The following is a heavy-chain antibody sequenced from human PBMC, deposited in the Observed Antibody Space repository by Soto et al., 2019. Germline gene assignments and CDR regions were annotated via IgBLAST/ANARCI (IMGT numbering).Heavy chain of an antibody. CDR2: INADGSGT. CDR3: ARGIFGSGTANDY. V-gene: IGHV3-74*01. Sequence: EVQLVESGGGLVQPGGSLRLSCAASGFTFTGSWMHWVRQAPGKGLVWVSGINADGSGTSYADFVKGRFTISRDDAKNTLFLQMNGLRAEDTAAYYCARGIFGSGTANDYWGQGTLVTVSS. CDR1: GFTFTGSW. J-gene: IGHJ4*02. D-gene: IGHD3-10*01.